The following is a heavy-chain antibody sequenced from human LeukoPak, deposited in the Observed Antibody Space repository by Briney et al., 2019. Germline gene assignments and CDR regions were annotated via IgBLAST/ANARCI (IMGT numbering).Heavy chain of an antibody. Sequence: ASVKVSCKASGYTFIGYYMHWVRQAPGQGPEWMGWISPNSGGTNYAQKFQGRVTMTRDTSISTAYMEPSRLRSDDTAVYYCARTTYSSGWFDYWGQGTLVTVSS. V-gene: IGHV1-2*02. J-gene: IGHJ5*01. D-gene: IGHD6-19*01. CDR2: ISPNSGGT. CDR1: GYTFIGYY. CDR3: ARTTYSSGWFDY.